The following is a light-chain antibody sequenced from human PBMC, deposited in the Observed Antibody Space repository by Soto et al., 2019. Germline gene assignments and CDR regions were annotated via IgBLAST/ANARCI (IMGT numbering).Light chain of an antibody. V-gene: IGLV2-14*01. CDR1: SSDVGSYDH. J-gene: IGLJ1*01. CDR3: ISYTGSSTSYV. CDR2: EVS. Sequence: QSALTQPASVSGSPGQSITISCSGTSSDVGSYDHVAWYQQFPGKTHKLMIYEVSNRPSGVSSRFSGSKSGNTASLTISGLQSEDEADYYCISYTGSSTSYVFGSGTKVTVL.